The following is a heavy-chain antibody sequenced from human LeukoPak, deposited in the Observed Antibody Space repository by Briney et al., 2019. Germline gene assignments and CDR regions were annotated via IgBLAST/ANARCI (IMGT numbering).Heavy chain of an antibody. D-gene: IGHD3-10*01. CDR3: ARERSGRPHYYFDY. Sequence: SVKVSCKASGGTFSSYAISWVRQAPGQGLEWMGGIIPIFGTANYAQKFQGRVTITADESTSTAYMELRSLRSDDTAVYYCARERSGRPHYYFDYWGQGTLVTVSS. V-gene: IGHV1-69*13. CDR1: GGTFSSYA. CDR2: IIPIFGTA. J-gene: IGHJ4*02.